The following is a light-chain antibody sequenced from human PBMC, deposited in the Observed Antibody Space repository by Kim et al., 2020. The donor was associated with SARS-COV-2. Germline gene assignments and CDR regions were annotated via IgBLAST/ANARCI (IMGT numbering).Light chain of an antibody. CDR1: QSVSSY. CDR2: DTS. CDR3: QQRSNWPPT. Sequence: LSPGERATLSCRASQSVSSYLAWYQQKPGQAPRLLIYDTSNRATGIPARFSGSGSGTDFTLTISSLEPEDFAVYYCQQRSNWPPTFGGGTKVDIK. J-gene: IGKJ4*01. V-gene: IGKV3-11*01.